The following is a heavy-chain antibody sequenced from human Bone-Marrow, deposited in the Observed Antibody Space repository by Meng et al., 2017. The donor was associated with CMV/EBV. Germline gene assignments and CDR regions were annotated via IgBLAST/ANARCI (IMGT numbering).Heavy chain of an antibody. D-gene: IGHD1-26*01. CDR2: ISGSGGST. CDR3: ARDPGGVVGAKQGSSDGDDHGY. V-gene: IGHV3-23*01. CDR1: GFTFSSYA. J-gene: IGHJ4*02. Sequence: GESLKISCAASGFTFSSYAMSWVRQAPGKGLEWVSAISGSGGSTYYADSVKGRFTISRDNSKNTLYLQMNSLRAEDTAVYYCARDPGGVVGAKQGSSDGDDHGYWGQGTLVTISS.